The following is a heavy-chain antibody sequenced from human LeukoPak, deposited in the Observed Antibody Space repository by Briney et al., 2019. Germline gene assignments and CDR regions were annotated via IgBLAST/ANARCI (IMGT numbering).Heavy chain of an antibody. CDR1: GYTFTSYY. Sequence: GASVKVSCKASGYTFTSYYLHWVRQAPGQGLEWMGIIYPSGYSTNYAQKFQGRGTVTTDTSTSTVYMELSSLKSDDTAVYYCARDALGDYGGNRRFDYWGQGTLVTVSS. J-gene: IGHJ4*02. CDR2: IYPSGYST. D-gene: IGHD4/OR15-4a*01. V-gene: IGHV1-46*01. CDR3: ARDALGDYGGNRRFDY.